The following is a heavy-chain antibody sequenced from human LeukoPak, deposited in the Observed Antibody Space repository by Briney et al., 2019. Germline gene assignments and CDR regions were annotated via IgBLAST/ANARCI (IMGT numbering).Heavy chain of an antibody. CDR1: GDSVSSNSAA. J-gene: IGHJ6*02. D-gene: IGHD5-18*01. CDR3: ATGEVRYGYSAYGMDV. CDR2: TYYRSKWYN. V-gene: IGHV6-1*01. Sequence: SQTLSLTCAISGDSVSSNSAAWNWIRQSPSRGLELLGRTYYRSKWYNDYAVSVKSRITINPDTSKNQFSLQLNSVTPEDTAVYYCATGEVRYGYSAYGMDVWGQGTTVTVSS.